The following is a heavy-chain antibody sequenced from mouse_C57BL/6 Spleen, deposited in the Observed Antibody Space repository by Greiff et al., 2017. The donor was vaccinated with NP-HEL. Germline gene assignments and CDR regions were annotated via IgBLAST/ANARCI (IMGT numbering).Heavy chain of an antibody. CDR2: INPSSGYT. V-gene: IGHV1-4*01. Sequence: QVQLQQSGAELARPGASVKMSCEASGYTFTSYTMHWVKQRPGQGLEWIGYINPSSGYTKYNQKFKDKATLTADKSSSKAYMQLSSLTSEDSAVYYCARELPYYYAMDYWGQGTSVTVSS. J-gene: IGHJ4*01. D-gene: IGHD2-1*01. CDR3: ARELPYYYAMDY. CDR1: GYTFTSYT.